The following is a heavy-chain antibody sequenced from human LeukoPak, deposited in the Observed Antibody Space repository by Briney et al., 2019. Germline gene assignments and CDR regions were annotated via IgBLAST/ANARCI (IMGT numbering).Heavy chain of an antibody. CDR3: ARDRGYSGGWYVDY. Sequence: PGGSLRLSCAASGFTFSSYSMNWVRQAPGKGLEWVSYISSSSSTIYYADSVKGRFTISRDNAKNSLYLQMNSLRAEDTAVYYCARDRGYSGGWYVDYWGQGTLVTVSS. D-gene: IGHD6-19*01. CDR2: ISSSSSTI. J-gene: IGHJ4*02. V-gene: IGHV3-48*01. CDR1: GFTFSSYS.